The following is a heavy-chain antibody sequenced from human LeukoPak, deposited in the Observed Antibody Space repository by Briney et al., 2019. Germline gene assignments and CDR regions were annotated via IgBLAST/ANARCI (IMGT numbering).Heavy chain of an antibody. CDR2: ISYDGSNK. CDR3: ARESGSGWYLGY. V-gene: IGHV3-30-3*01. Sequence: GGSLRLSCAASGFTFSSYAMHWVRQAPGKGLEWVAVISYDGSNKYYADSVKGRFTISRDNSRNTLCLQMNSLRAEDTAVYYCARESGSGWYLGYWGQGTLVTVSS. CDR1: GFTFSSYA. J-gene: IGHJ4*02. D-gene: IGHD6-19*01.